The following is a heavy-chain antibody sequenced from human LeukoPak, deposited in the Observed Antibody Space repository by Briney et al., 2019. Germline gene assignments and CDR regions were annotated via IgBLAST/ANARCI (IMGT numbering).Heavy chain of an antibody. CDR2: IYYSGST. V-gene: IGHV4-59*08. D-gene: IGHD1-26*01. CDR3: ARQGLQWGDAFDI. Sequence: SETLSLTCTVSGGSISSYYWSWIRQPPGKGLEWIGYIYYSGSTNYNPSLKSRVTISVDTSKNQFSLKLSSVTAADTAVCYCARQGLQWGDAFDIWGQGTMVTVSS. CDR1: GGSISSYY. J-gene: IGHJ3*02.